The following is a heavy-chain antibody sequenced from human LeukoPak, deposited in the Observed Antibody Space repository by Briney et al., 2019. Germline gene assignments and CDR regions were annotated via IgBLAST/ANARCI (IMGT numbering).Heavy chain of an antibody. J-gene: IGHJ4*02. CDR2: ITWGRDNL. V-gene: IGHV3-9*01. Sequence: GGSLRLSCAASGFTFDDYAMHWVRQAPGKGLEWVSGITWGRDNLAYAASVKGRFTISRDNAKNSLYLQMNSLRAEDSAVYYCARDFYDSSGYSSPIDYWGQGTLVTVST. CDR1: GFTFDDYA. CDR3: ARDFYDSSGYSSPIDY. D-gene: IGHD3-22*01.